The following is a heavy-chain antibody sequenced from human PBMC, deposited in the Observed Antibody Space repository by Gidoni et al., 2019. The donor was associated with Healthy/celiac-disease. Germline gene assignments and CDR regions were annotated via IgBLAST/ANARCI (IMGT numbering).Heavy chain of an antibody. Sequence: QLQLRESGPGLVKPSETLSLTCPVSGGSISSSSYYWGWIRQPPGKGLEWIGSIYYSGSTYYNPSLKSRVTISVDTSKNQFSLKLSSVTAADTAVYYCARHSFEGRDGYNYEGQYFQHWGQGTLVTVSS. V-gene: IGHV4-39*01. CDR1: GGSISSSSYY. D-gene: IGHD5-12*01. CDR3: ARHSFEGRDGYNYEGQYFQH. CDR2: IYYSGST. J-gene: IGHJ1*01.